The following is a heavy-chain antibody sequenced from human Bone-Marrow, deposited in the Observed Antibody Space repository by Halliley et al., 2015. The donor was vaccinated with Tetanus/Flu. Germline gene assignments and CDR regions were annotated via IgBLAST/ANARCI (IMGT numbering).Heavy chain of an antibody. CDR2: IYPGDSDS. Sequence: EVQLVQSGAEVKKPGESLKISCKGSGYSFTTYWIGWVRQMPGKGLEWMGIIYPGDSDSRYSPSFQGQVTISADKSISTAYLQWSSLPASDSGIYYCARHSSGFGRTIIIAYWGQGTLVSVSS. CDR3: ARHSSGFGRTIIIAY. CDR1: GYSFTTYW. D-gene: IGHD6-6*01. J-gene: IGHJ4*02. V-gene: IGHV5-51*01.